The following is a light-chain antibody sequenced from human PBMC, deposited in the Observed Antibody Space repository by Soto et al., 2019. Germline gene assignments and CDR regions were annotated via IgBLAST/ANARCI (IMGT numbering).Light chain of an antibody. CDR3: SSYTSSSTLLYV. J-gene: IGLJ1*01. Sequence: SVLTPPSPVSGSPGQSVTISCTGNSSDVGGYNYVSWYQQHPGKAPKLMIYDVSNRPSGVSNRFSGSKSGSTASLTISGLQAEDEADYYCSSYTSSSTLLYVFGTGTKVTVL. CDR2: DVS. CDR1: SSDVGGYNY. V-gene: IGLV2-14*01.